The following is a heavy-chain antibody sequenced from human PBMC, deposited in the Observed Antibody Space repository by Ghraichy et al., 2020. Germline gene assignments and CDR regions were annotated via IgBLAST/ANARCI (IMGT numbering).Heavy chain of an antibody. J-gene: IGHJ6*02. Sequence: GGSLRLSEKGSGYSCTSYTIIELRQSPRKGLKRMGRIDPSDSYTNYSPSFQGHVTISADKSISTAYLQWSSLKASDTAMYYCARLTIFGVVYYGMDVWGQGTTVTVSS. V-gene: IGHV5-10-1*01. D-gene: IGHD3-3*01. CDR2: IDPSDSYT. CDR3: ARLTIFGVVYYGMDV. CDR1: GYSCTSYT.